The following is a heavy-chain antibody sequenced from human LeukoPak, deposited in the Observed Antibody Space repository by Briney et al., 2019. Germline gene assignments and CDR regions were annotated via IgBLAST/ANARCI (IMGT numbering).Heavy chain of an antibody. CDR1: GFTFSSYE. J-gene: IGHJ3*02. CDR3: ARDHGGSYYVPFAFDI. D-gene: IGHD1-26*01. V-gene: IGHV3-48*03. Sequence: PGGSLRLSCAASGFTFSSYEMNWVRQAPGKGLEWVSYISSSGSTIYYADSVKGRFTISRDNAKNSLYLQMNSLRAEDTAVYYCARDHGGSYYVPFAFDIWGQGTMVAVSS. CDR2: ISSSGSTI.